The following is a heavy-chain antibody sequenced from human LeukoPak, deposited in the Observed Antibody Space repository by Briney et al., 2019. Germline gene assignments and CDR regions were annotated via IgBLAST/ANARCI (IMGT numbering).Heavy chain of an antibody. J-gene: IGHJ4*02. D-gene: IGHD3-10*01. CDR3: ARVRGFGELFFDY. V-gene: IGHV4-39*01. Sequence: KSSETLSLTCTVSGGSISSRSYYWGWIRQPPGKGLEWIGIIYYSGSTYSNPSLRSRVTISVDTPKNQFSLKLSSVTAADTAVYYCARVRGFGELFFDYWGQGTLVTVSS. CDR1: GGSISSRSYY. CDR2: IYYSGST.